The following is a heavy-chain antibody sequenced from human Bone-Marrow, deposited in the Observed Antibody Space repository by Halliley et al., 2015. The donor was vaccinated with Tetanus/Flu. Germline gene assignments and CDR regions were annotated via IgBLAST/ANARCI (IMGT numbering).Heavy chain of an antibody. J-gene: IGHJ5*02. V-gene: IGHV4-59*01. D-gene: IGHD3-16*01. CDR3: AKETNYGSRVSWFDP. CDR2: IYYAGPT. Sequence: WIGHIYYAGPTNSTPPLKSRVAISLHTSNNQFSLKLNSVTPTDTAVYYCAKETNYGSRVSWFDPWGQGILVTVSS.